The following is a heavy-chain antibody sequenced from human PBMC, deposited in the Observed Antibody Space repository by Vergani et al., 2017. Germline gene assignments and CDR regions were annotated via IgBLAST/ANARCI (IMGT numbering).Heavy chain of an antibody. CDR3: ARGKITIFGVVGLY. CDR2: INAGNGNT. D-gene: IGHD3-3*01. CDR1: GYTFTSYA. J-gene: IGHJ4*02. Sequence: QVQLVQSGAEVKKPGASVKVSCKASGYTFTSYAMHWVRQAPGQRLEWMGWINAGNGNTKYSQKFQGRVTITRDTSASTAYMELSSLRSEDTAVDYCARGKITIFGVVGLYWGQGTLVTVSS. V-gene: IGHV1-3*01.